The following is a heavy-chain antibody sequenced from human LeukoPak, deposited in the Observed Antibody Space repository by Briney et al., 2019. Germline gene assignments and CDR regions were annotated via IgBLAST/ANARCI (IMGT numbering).Heavy chain of an antibody. Sequence: GASVKVSCKASGYTFTTYAMNWVRQAPGQWLEWMGWINTNTGNPTYAQNFTGCFVFSLDTSVSTAYLEISSLTAEDTAVYYCARDPVIPAANFDYWGQGTPVTVSS. CDR1: GYTFTTYA. CDR2: INTNTGNP. V-gene: IGHV7-4-1*02. D-gene: IGHD2-2*01. CDR3: ARDPVIPAANFDY. J-gene: IGHJ4*02.